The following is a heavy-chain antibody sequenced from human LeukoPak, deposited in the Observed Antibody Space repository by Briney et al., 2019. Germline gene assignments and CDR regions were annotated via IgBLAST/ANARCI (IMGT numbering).Heavy chain of an antibody. J-gene: IGHJ3*02. Sequence: GGSLRLSCAASGFTFSSYAMSWVRQAPGKGLEWVSAISGSGGSTYYADSVKGRFTIPRDNSKNTLYLQMNSLRAEDTAVYDCAKDYCSGGSCYSEGAFDIWGQGTMVTVSS. CDR2: ISGSGGST. V-gene: IGHV3-23*01. D-gene: IGHD2-15*01. CDR1: GFTFSSYA. CDR3: AKDYCSGGSCYSEGAFDI.